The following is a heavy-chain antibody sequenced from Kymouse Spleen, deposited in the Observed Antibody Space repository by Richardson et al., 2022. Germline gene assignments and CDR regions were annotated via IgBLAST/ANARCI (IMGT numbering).Heavy chain of an antibody. CDR3: ARGGVRGVIIIGFYGMDV. Sequence: QVQLQQSGPGLVKPSQTLSLTCAISGDSVSSNSAAWNWIRQSPSRGLEWLGRTYYRSKWYNDYAVSVKSRITINPDTSKNQFSLQLNSVTPEDTAVYYCARGGVRGVIIIGFYGMDVWGQGTTVTVSS. CDR1: GDSVSSNSAA. D-gene: IGHD3-10*01. J-gene: IGHJ6*02. CDR2: TYYRSKWYN. V-gene: IGHV6-1*01.